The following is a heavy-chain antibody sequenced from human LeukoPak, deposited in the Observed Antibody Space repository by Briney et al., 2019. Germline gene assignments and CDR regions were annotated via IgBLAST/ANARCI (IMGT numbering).Heavy chain of an antibody. J-gene: IGHJ4*02. CDR1: GLTFNNYV. D-gene: IGHD1-1*01. V-gene: IGHV3-23*01. CDR3: ENEVPYLDY. Sequence: GGSLRLSCATSGLTFNNYVMTWVRQAPDKGLEWVSSISSSGRSTYYADSVRGRFTISRDNSKNTLFLQMNTLRADDTAVYYCENEVPYLDYWGRGTLVTVSS. CDR2: ISSSGRST.